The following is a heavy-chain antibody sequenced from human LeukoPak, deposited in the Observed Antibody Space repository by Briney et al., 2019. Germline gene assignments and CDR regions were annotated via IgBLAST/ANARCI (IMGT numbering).Heavy chain of an antibody. V-gene: IGHV1-2*02. D-gene: IGHD2-2*01. Sequence: GASVEVSCKASGYTFTGYYMHWVRQAPGQGLEWMGWINPNSGGTNYAQKFQGRVTMTRDTSISTAYMELSRLRSDDTAVYYCARDEDIVVVPAAIVYWGQGTLVTVSS. J-gene: IGHJ4*02. CDR2: INPNSGGT. CDR3: ARDEDIVVVPAAIVY. CDR1: GYTFTGYY.